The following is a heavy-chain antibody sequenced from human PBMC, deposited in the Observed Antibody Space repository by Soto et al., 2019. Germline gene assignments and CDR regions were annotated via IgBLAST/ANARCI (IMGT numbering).Heavy chain of an antibody. V-gene: IGHV4-38-2*01. CDR3: ARTFDYYGMDV. J-gene: IGHJ6*02. CDR2: IYHAGSV. CDR1: GYSIASGYY. Sequence: SETLSLTCAVSGYSIASGYYWAWIRQSPGKGLEWIGSIYHAGSVYYNPSLNSRVAVSLDTSKNHFSLKLTSVTAADTAVYYYARTFDYYGMDVWGQGTTVT.